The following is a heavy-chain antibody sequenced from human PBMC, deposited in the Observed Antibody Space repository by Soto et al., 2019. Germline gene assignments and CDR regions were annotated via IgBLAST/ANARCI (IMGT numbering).Heavy chain of an antibody. CDR2: IYYRGST. D-gene: IGHD1-1*01. CDR3: ARQDGMPTISYVSDF. J-gene: IGHJ4*02. Sequence: HPGKGLEWIGYIYYRGSTYYNPSLQTRVTISVDKSKSQFSLKLNSVTAADSAVYFFARQDGMPTISYVSDFWRPGALVTVSS. V-gene: IGHV4-39*01.